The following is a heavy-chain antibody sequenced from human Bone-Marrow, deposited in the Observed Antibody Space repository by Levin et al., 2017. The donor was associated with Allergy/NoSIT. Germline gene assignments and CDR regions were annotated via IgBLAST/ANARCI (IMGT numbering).Heavy chain of an antibody. Sequence: SGPTLVKPTQTLTLTCTFSGFSLSTSGVGVGWIRPPPGKALEWLAVIYWDDDQRYSPSLKSRLTITKDTSKNQVVLTMTNVDPVDTATYYCAHSGVAVAVRAFDYWGQGTLVTVSS. CDR1: GFSLSTSGVG. J-gene: IGHJ4*02. D-gene: IGHD6-19*01. V-gene: IGHV2-5*02. CDR3: AHSGVAVAVRAFDY. CDR2: IYWDDDQ.